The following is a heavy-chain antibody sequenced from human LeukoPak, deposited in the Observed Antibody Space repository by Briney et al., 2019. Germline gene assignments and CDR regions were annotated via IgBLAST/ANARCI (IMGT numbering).Heavy chain of an antibody. V-gene: IGHV3-15*01. CDR2: IKSKTDGGTT. D-gene: IGHD6-13*01. CDR3: TTDATGIAAAGLFDY. J-gene: IGHJ4*02. CDR1: GFTFSNAW. Sequence: PGGSLILSCAASGFTFSNAWMSWVRQAPGKGLEWVGRIKSKTDGGTTDYAAPVKGRFTISRDDSKNTLYLQMNSLKTEDTAVYYCTTDATGIAAAGLFDYWGQGTLVTVSS.